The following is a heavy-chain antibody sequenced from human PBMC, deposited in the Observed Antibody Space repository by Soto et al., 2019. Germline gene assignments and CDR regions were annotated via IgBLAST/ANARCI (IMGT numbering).Heavy chain of an antibody. D-gene: IGHD3-9*01. V-gene: IGHV1-46*04. Sequence: SVKVSCKASGYTFSNYYIHWVRQAPGQGLEWVGMINPTGGSTSYAQNLQGRVTMTTDTATTTVYMELSTLRSEDTAVYYCARGHRRTYDILTGYSPVLEFWGQGTLVTVSS. CDR2: INPTGGST. J-gene: IGHJ4*02. CDR3: ARGHRRTYDILTGYSPVLEF. CDR1: GYTFSNYY.